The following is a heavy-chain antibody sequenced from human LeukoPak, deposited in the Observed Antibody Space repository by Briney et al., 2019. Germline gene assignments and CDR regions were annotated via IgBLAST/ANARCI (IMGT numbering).Heavy chain of an antibody. J-gene: IGHJ4*02. V-gene: IGHV6-1*01. Sequence: SQTLSLTFAVSGDSVSSKNGAWNWIRQSPSRGLEWLGRTYYRCKRYNDYAESMEGPIPLSPDTSKNQYSLHLNSVTPDDAAVYYCARDFGTTGWHTFDYWGQGTLDTVSS. CDR2: TYYRCKRYN. CDR3: ARDFGTTGWHTFDY. CDR1: GDSVSSKNGA. D-gene: IGHD6-19*01.